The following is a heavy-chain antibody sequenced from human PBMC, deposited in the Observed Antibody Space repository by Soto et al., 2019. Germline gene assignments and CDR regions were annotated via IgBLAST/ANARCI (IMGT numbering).Heavy chain of an antibody. V-gene: IGHV4-59*01. Sequence: PSETLSLTCTVSGGSISSYYWSWIRQPPGKGLEWIGYIYYSGSTNYNPSLKSRVTISVDTSKNQFSLKLSSVTAADTAVNYCARRHGSAFDIWGQGTMVTVSS. J-gene: IGHJ3*02. CDR3: ARRHGSAFDI. D-gene: IGHD3-10*01. CDR1: GGSISSYY. CDR2: IYYSGST.